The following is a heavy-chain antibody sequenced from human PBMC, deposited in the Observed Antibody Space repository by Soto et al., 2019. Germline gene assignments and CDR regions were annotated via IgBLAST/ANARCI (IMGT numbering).Heavy chain of an antibody. Sequence: GESLKISCAASGFTFSSYSMNWVRQAPGKGLEWVSYISSSSSTIYYADSVKGRFTISRDNAKNSLYLQMNSLRDEDTAVYYCARDPGVAGTRYFDYWGQGTLVTVSS. D-gene: IGHD6-19*01. CDR3: ARDPGVAGTRYFDY. CDR2: ISSSSSTI. V-gene: IGHV3-48*02. J-gene: IGHJ4*02. CDR1: GFTFSSYS.